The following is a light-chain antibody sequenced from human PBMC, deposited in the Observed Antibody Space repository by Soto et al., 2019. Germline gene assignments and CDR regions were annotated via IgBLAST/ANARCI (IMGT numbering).Light chain of an antibody. CDR2: DVN. Sequence: QSALTQPPSASGSPGQSVAISCTGTASDIGGYTFVSWYQQHPGKAPKLLIYDVNKRPSGVPDRFSGSKSGNTASLTVSGLQAEDEADYYCSAHGGTNPYVFETGTKVTVL. CDR1: ASDIGGYTF. V-gene: IGLV2-8*01. J-gene: IGLJ1*01. CDR3: SAHGGTNPYV.